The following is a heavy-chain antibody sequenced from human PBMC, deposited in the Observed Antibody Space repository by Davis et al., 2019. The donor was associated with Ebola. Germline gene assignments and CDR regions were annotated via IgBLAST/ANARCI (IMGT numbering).Heavy chain of an antibody. Sequence: PGGSLRLSCTVFGGSISGHYWSWIRQPPGKGLEWIGYISYSGSTSYNPSLKSRVTVSVDTSKNQFSLKLSSVTAADTAIYYCASPHQIGGRDYFDSWGQGTLVTVSS. V-gene: IGHV4-59*11. CDR3: ASPHQIGGRDYFDS. CDR2: ISYSGST. J-gene: IGHJ4*02. CDR1: GGSISGHY. D-gene: IGHD3-10*01.